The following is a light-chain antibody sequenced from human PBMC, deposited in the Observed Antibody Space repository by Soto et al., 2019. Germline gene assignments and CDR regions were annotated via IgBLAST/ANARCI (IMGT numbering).Light chain of an antibody. J-gene: IGKJ2*01. V-gene: IGKV1-5*03. CDR1: QSIISW. CDR3: QQYTSSSPGGS. Sequence: DIQMTQSPSTLSASVGDRVTITCRASQSIISWLAWYQQKPGKAPKLLVYKASSLESGVPSRFSGSGSGTEFTLTISSLQPDDFATYYCQQYTSSSPGGSFGQGTKLEIK. CDR2: KAS.